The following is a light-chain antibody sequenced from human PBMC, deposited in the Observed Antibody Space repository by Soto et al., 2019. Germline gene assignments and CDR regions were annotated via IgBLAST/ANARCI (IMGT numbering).Light chain of an antibody. Sequence: EIVLTQSPATLSLSPGERATLSCRASRSVSSYLAWYQQKPGQAPRLLIYGASNRAAGIPARFSGSGSGTDFTLTISGLEPEDFAVYYCQQRIDSWTFGQGTKVEIK. J-gene: IGKJ1*01. CDR2: GAS. CDR3: QQRIDSWT. V-gene: IGKV3-11*01. CDR1: RSVSSY.